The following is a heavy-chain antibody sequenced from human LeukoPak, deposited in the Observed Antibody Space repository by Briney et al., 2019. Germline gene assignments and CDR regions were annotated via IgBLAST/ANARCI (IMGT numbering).Heavy chain of an antibody. V-gene: IGHV4-39*07. Sequence: PSETLSLTCTVSGGSISSSTYYWGWIRQPPGKGLEWIGEINHSGSTNYNPSLKSRVTISVDTSKNQFSLKLSSVTAADTAVYYCARLLVRGVIINKWGQGTLVTVSS. CDR1: GGSISSSTYY. J-gene: IGHJ4*02. CDR2: INHSGST. D-gene: IGHD3-10*01. CDR3: ARLLVRGVIINK.